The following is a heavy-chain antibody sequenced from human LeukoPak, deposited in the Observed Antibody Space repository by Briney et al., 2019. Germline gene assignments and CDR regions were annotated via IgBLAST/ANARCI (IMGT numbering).Heavy chain of an antibody. Sequence: SETLSLTCTVAGGSVSTYCWSWMRQTPGKGLEWIGYISYTGRTNYNPALKSRVTIPVDTPKNPFSLQLTSVTAAHTAVYYCARDDYRGVTNFDPWGQGTLVTVSS. D-gene: IGHD3-10*01. CDR1: GGSVSTYC. CDR3: ARDDYRGVTNFDP. J-gene: IGHJ5*02. V-gene: IGHV4-59*02. CDR2: ISYTGRT.